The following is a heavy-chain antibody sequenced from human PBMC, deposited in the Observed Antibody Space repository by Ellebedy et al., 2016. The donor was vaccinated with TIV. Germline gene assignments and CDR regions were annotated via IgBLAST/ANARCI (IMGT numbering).Heavy chain of an antibody. CDR2: ISSSNHYI. CDR3: ARELAAAGFFDY. J-gene: IGHJ4*02. Sequence: GESLKISCAASGFPFTTYWMSWVRQAPGKGLEWVSSISSSNHYIYYADSVKGRFTISRDNAKNSLYLQMNRLRAEDTAVFYCARELAAAGFFDYWGQGTLVTVSS. D-gene: IGHD6-13*01. CDR1: GFPFTTYW. V-gene: IGHV3-21*01.